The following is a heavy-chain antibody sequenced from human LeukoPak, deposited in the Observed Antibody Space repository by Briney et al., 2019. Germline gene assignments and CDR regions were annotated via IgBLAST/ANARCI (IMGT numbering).Heavy chain of an antibody. J-gene: IGHJ4*02. Sequence: PGGSLRLSCAVSGFTFSDYWMTWVRQAPGKGLKWVANIRGDGESKYYVDSVKGRCTISRDNAHNSVYLDMNSLTAEDTAVYYCGRENWEKYNNFWSGYVTDWGQGILVTVSS. CDR2: IRGDGESK. D-gene: IGHD3-3*01. CDR3: GRENWEKYNNFWSGYVTD. CDR1: GFTFSDYW. V-gene: IGHV3-7*01.